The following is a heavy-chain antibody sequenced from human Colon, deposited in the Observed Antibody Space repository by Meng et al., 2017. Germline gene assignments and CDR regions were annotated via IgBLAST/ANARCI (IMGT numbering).Heavy chain of an antibody. CDR1: GYTFINLD. CDR3: ARGVDAGVDY. Sequence: QVQLVQSGAEVKKPGASVKVSCKASGYTFINLDINWLRQATGQGLEWMGWMNPKNGDTGYAQEFQGRLTMTRDTSTSTAYMEPSNLRSEDTAIYYCARGVDAGVDYWGQGTLVTVSS. D-gene: IGHD5-24*01. J-gene: IGHJ4*02. V-gene: IGHV1-8*01. CDR2: MNPKNGDT.